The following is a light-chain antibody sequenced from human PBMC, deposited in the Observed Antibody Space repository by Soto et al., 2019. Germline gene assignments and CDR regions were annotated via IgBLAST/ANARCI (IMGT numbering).Light chain of an antibody. CDR2: AAS. CDR1: QGISSY. J-gene: IGKJ4*01. V-gene: IGKV1-8*01. Sequence: AIRMTQSPSSFSASTGDRVTIICRASQGISSYLAWYQQKPGKAPKLLIYAASTLQSGVPSRFSGSGSGTDFTLTISCLQSDDFATYYCQQSYSTPRTFGGGTKVDI. CDR3: QQSYSTPRT.